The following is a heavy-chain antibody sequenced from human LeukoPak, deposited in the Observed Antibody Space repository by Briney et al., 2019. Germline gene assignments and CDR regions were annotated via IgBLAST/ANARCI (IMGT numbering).Heavy chain of an antibody. CDR2: ISAYNGNT. CDR3: AREASTDAFDI. Sequence: ASVKVSCKASGYTLTSYAMNWVRQAPGQGLEWMGWISAYNGNTNYAQKLQGRVTMTTDTSTSTAYMELRSLRSDDTAVYYCAREASTDAFDIWGQGTMVTVSS. D-gene: IGHD4-11*01. V-gene: IGHV1-18*01. J-gene: IGHJ3*02. CDR1: GYTLTSYA.